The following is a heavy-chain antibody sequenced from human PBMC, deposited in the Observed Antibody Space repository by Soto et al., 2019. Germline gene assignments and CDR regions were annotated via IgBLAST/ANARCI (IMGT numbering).Heavy chain of an antibody. CDR3: ASAATGLYGDYN. CDR1: GFTFTNYW. Sequence: EVQLVESGGGLVQPGGSLKLSCAASGFTFTNYWIHWVRQAPGKGLVWVSRINSDGSHINYADFVKGRLTISRDNAKTTVYLQMNSLRAEDTAVYFCASAATGLYGDYNWGQGALVTVSS. J-gene: IGHJ4*02. D-gene: IGHD4-17*01. V-gene: IGHV3-74*01. CDR2: INSDGSHI.